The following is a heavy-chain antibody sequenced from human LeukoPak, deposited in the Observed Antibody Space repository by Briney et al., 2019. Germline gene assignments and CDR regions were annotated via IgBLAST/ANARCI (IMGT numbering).Heavy chain of an antibody. Sequence: PSETLSLTCAVSGYSISSGYYWGWIRQPPGKGLECIGSIYHSGSTYYNPSLKSRVTISVDTSKNQFSLKLSSVTAADTAVYYCARPGTVGPTGYFDYWGQGTLVTVSS. CDR1: GYSISSGYY. CDR2: IYHSGST. V-gene: IGHV4-38-2*01. J-gene: IGHJ4*02. D-gene: IGHD1-26*01. CDR3: ARPGTVGPTGYFDY.